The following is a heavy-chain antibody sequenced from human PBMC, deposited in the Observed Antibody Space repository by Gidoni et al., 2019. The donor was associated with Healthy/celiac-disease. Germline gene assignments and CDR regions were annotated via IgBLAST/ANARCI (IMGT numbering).Heavy chain of an antibody. CDR3: ARGQNYDFWSGYYFPLDY. D-gene: IGHD3-3*01. Sequence: QVQLVESGGGVVKPGRSLRLSCAASGFTFGNYGMHWVRQAPGKGLEWVAVIWNDGSNKYYADSVKGRFTISRDNSKNTLYLQMNSLRAEDTAVYYCARGQNYDFWSGYYFPLDYWGQGTLVTVSS. CDR1: GFTFGNYG. V-gene: IGHV3-33*01. J-gene: IGHJ4*02. CDR2: IWNDGSNK.